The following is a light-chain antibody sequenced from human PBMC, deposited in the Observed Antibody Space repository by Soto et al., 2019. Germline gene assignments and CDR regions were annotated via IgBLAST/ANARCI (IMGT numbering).Light chain of an antibody. CDR2: TAS. J-gene: IGKJ4*01. CDR3: QQLNSYPLT. V-gene: IGKV1-9*01. Sequence: DIQLTQPPSFLSASVGDRVTITCRASQGISRYLAWYQQKPGNAPKLLVYTASILQSGVPSRFSGSGSGTEFTLTIRSLQPEDFASYYCQQLNSYPLTFGGGTKVDIK. CDR1: QGISRY.